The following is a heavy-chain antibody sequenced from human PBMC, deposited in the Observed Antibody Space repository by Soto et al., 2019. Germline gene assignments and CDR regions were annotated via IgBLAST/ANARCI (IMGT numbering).Heavy chain of an antibody. J-gene: IGHJ4*02. V-gene: IGHV5-51*01. D-gene: IGHD3-22*01. CDR2: IYPGDSDT. CDR3: ARHRVYYYDSSGYYWPDY. CDR1: GYSFTSYW. Sequence: GESLKISCKGSGYSFTSYWIGWVRQMPGKGLEWMGIIYPGDSDTRYSPSFQGQVTISADKSISTAYLQWSNLKASDTAMYYWARHRVYYYDSSGYYWPDYWGQGTLVTVSS.